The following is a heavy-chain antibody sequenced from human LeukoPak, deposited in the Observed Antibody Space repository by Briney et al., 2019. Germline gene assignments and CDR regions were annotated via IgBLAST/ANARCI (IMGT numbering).Heavy chain of an antibody. D-gene: IGHD3-22*01. CDR2: INPSGGST. CDR3: ARGGGRNYYDSSGYYVFDY. Sequence: GASVKVSCKASGYTFTSYYMHWVRQAPGQGLEWMGIINPSGGSTSYARKFQGRVTMTRDMSTSTVYMELSSLRSEDTAVYYCARGGGRNYYDSSGYYVFDYWGQGTLVTVSS. V-gene: IGHV1-46*01. J-gene: IGHJ4*02. CDR1: GYTFTSYY.